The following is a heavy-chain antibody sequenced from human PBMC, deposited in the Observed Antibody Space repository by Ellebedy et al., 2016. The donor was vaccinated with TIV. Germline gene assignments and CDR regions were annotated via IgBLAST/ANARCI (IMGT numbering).Heavy chain of an antibody. J-gene: IGHJ4*02. CDR3: AKARKGGGVEHFDY. CDR2: ISYDGSNK. V-gene: IGHV3-30*18. CDR1: GFTFSSYG. D-gene: IGHD3-3*01. Sequence: GGSLRLXXAASGFTFSSYGMHWVRQAPGKGLEWVAVISYDGSNKYYADSVKGRFTISRDNSKNTLYLQMNSLRAEDTAVYYCAKARKGGGVEHFDYWGQGTLVTVSS.